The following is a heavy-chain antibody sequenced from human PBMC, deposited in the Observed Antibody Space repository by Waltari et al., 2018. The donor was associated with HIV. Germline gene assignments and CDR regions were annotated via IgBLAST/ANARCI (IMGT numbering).Heavy chain of an antibody. CDR1: GFTLKNFA. J-gene: IGHJ4*02. Sequence: QVQLVESGGGVVQPGRSLSLSCAASGFTLKNFAMNWVRQAPGKGLEWVGNIYYDGSKKFYGDSVRGRFTISRDNSKQILYLQMNSLRVEDTALYYCARDYNYAPDYWGQGTLVVVSS. CDR2: IYYDGSKK. CDR3: ARDYNYAPDY. D-gene: IGHD5-18*01. V-gene: IGHV3-33*01.